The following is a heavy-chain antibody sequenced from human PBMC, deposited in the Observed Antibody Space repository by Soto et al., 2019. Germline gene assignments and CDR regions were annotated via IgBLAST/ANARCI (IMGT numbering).Heavy chain of an antibody. V-gene: IGHV1-3*01. CDR3: ARDAYGRDGYNWRDY. J-gene: IGHJ4*02. CDR1: GYTFTSYA. Sequence: ASVKVSCKASGYTFTSYAMHWVRQAPGQRLEWMGWINAGNGNTKYSQKFQGRVTITRDTSASTAYMELSSLRSEDTAVYYCARDAYGRDGYNWRDYWGQGTLVTVSS. D-gene: IGHD5-12*01. CDR2: INAGNGNT.